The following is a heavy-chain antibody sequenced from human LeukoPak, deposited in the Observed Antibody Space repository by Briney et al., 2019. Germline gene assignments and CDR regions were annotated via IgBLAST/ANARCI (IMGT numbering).Heavy chain of an antibody. CDR2: IYPRDSDT. CDR3: ARHRNRLCSSATCFTLFDS. D-gene: IGHD2-2*01. Sequence: GESLKISCKASGYSFTNYWIGWVRQMPGKGLEWMGIIYPRDSDTRYGPALQGQVSFSAGTSISTAYMQWSSLEASDTAMYYCARHRNRLCSSATCFTLFDSWGQGTLVTVSS. J-gene: IGHJ4*02. CDR1: GYSFTNYW. V-gene: IGHV5-51*01.